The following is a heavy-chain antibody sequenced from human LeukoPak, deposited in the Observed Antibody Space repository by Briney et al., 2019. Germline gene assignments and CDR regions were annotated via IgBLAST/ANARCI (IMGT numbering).Heavy chain of an antibody. V-gene: IGHV3-7*01. J-gene: IGHJ4*02. Sequence: GGSLRLSCVASGFPFSSYWMTWVRQAPGKGLEWVANIKQDGSKKSYVDSVKGRFTISRDNAKNTLYLQMNSLRAEDTAVYYCARDNGDPLYYFDYWGQGTLVTVSS. CDR2: IKQDGSKK. CDR1: GFPFSSYW. CDR3: ARDNGDPLYYFDY. D-gene: IGHD4-17*01.